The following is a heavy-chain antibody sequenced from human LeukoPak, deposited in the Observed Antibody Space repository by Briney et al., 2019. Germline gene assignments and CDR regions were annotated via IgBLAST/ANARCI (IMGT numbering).Heavy chain of an antibody. D-gene: IGHD6-13*01. CDR3: ARSLAAGDPYYFDY. CDR2: ISSSGIIR. CDR1: GFTFSDYY. V-gene: IGHV3-11*01. J-gene: IGHJ4*02. Sequence: GGSLRLSCAASGFTFSDYYMSWIRQAPGKGLEWVSYISSSGIIRYYADSVRGRFTISRDNAKNSLYLQMNSLRAEDTAIYYCARSLAAGDPYYFDYWGLGTLVTVSS.